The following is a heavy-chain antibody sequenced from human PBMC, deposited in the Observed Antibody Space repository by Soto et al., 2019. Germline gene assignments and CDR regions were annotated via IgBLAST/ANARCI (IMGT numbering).Heavy chain of an antibody. J-gene: IGHJ6*02. V-gene: IGHV1-46*01. CDR3: AGVLKVDSESYYDYGMDV. Sequence: QVQMVQSGAEVKKPGAAMKVSCKAPGNTFSTYYMHWVRQAPGQGLEWLGVINPSGGSTRYAQKFQGRVTMTRDTSTTTVYMELSSLRSEDTAVYYCAGVLKVDSESYYDYGMDVWGQGTTVSVSS. CDR2: INPSGGST. D-gene: IGHD2-15*01. CDR1: GNTFSTYY.